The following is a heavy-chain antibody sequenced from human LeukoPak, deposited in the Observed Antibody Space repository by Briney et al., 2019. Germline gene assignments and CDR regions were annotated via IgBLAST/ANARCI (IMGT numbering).Heavy chain of an antibody. D-gene: IGHD2-8*01. V-gene: IGHV4-59*01. Sequence: PSETLSLTCTVAGGSISSYYWSWIRQPPGKGLEWIGYIYYSGSTNYNPSLKSRVTISVDTSKNQFSLKLSSVTAADTTVYYCARDSMVATSPRGRSDAFDIWGQGTMVTVSS. CDR1: GGSISSYY. CDR3: ARDSMVATSPRGRSDAFDI. J-gene: IGHJ3*02. CDR2: IYYSGST.